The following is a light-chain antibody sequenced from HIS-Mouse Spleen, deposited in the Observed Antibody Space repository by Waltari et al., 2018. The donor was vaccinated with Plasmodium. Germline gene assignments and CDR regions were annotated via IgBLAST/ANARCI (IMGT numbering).Light chain of an antibody. J-gene: IGLJ3*02. CDR1: ALPKKY. Sequence: SYELTQPPSVSVSPGQTARITCSGDALPKKYAYWYQQKSGQAPVLVIYEDRKRPFGIPERFSGSSSGTMATLTISGAQVEDEADYYCYSTDSSGNHRVFGGGTKLTVL. CDR3: YSTDSSGNHRV. CDR2: EDR. V-gene: IGLV3-10*01.